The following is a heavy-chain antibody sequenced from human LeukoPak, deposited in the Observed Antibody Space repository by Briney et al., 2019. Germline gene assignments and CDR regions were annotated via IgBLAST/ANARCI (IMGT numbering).Heavy chain of an antibody. J-gene: IGHJ4*02. Sequence: PSETLSLTCTVSGGSISSYYWSWLRQPAGQGLEWIGRIYTSGSTNYNPSLKSRVTMSVDTSKNPFSLKRSSVTAADTAVYYCAREPYYDILTGYYMGEFSRGYFDYWGQGTLVTVSS. CDR3: AREPYYDILTGYYMGEFSRGYFDY. CDR2: IYTSGST. CDR1: GGSISSYY. D-gene: IGHD3-9*01. V-gene: IGHV4-4*07.